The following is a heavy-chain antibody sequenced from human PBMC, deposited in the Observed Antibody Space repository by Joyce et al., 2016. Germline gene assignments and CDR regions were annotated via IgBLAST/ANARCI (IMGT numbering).Heavy chain of an antibody. V-gene: IGHV4-34*02. CDR2: INQRGST. D-gene: IGHD6-6*01. Sequence: QVLLQQWGAGLLKPSETLSLTCAVYGGSFSGYYWSWIRQPPGKGLGWVGEINQRGSTNYSPSLKSPLIRSVNASNNQLSLRLTAVTAADTAVYYCARRRAAPGYWYFDLWGRGTLVTVSS. CDR3: ARRRAAPGYWYFDL. CDR1: GGSFSGYY. J-gene: IGHJ2*01.